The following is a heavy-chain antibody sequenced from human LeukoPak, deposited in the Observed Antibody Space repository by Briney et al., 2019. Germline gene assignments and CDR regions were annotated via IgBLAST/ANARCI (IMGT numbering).Heavy chain of an antibody. Sequence: SETLSLTCAVYGGSFSGYYWSWIRQPPGKGLEWIGEINHSGSTNYNPSLKSRVTISVDTSKNQFSLKLSSVTAAGTAVYYCASPYYDFWSGNWTNWFDPWGQGTLVTVSS. D-gene: IGHD3-3*01. CDR3: ASPYYDFWSGNWTNWFDP. CDR2: INHSGST. V-gene: IGHV4-34*01. J-gene: IGHJ5*02. CDR1: GGSFSGYY.